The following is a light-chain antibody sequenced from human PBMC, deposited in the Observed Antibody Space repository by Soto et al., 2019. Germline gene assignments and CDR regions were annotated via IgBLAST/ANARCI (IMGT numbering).Light chain of an antibody. J-gene: IGLJ1*01. V-gene: IGLV2-14*01. CDR2: DVV. CDR1: SSDIGAYNY. CDR3: CSPTTHDSHV. Sequence: QAVVTQPASVSGSPGQSIPISCSWTSSDIGAYNYVSWYQQYPGKVPKLIMYDVVKRRSGVSNRFSGSKSGNTASQTFAGLHDEDEADYYCCSPTTHDSHVFRGGTELAVL.